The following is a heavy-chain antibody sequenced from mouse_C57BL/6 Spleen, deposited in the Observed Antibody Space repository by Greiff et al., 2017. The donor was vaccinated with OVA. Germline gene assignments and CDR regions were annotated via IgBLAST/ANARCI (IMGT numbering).Heavy chain of an antibody. CDR2: IHPSDSDT. J-gene: IGHJ3*01. CDR1: GYTFTSYW. D-gene: IGHD2-3*01. Sequence: VQLQQPGAELVKPGASVKVSCKASGYTFTSYWMHWVKQRPGQGLEWIGRIHPSDSDTNYNQKFKGKATLTVDKSSSTAYMQLSSLTSEDSAVYYCAIYMGDGYYGPAPVWFAYWGQGTLVTVSA. CDR3: AIYMGDGYYGPAPVWFAY. V-gene: IGHV1-74*01.